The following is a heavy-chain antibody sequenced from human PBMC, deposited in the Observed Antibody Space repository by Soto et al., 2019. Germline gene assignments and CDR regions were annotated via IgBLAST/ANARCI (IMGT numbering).Heavy chain of an antibody. D-gene: IGHD3-22*01. V-gene: IGHV1-18*01. J-gene: IGHJ4*02. CDR2: ISAYNGNT. Sequence: QVQLVQSGPEVKKPGASVKVSCKASGYTFHRYAFSWVRQAPGQGLEWMGWISAYNGNTNYAPKFQGRVTMTTDTSTSTAYMELRSLRSDDTAVYYCARLYYYDTSGYYSVEDVWGQGTLVTVSS. CDR3: ARLYYYDTSGYYSVEDV. CDR1: GYTFHRYA.